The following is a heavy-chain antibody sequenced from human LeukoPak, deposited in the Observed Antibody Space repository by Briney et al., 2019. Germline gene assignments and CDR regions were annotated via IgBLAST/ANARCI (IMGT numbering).Heavy chain of an antibody. Sequence: ASVKVSCKASGYTFTGYYMHWVRQAPGQGLEWMGWINPNSGGTNYAQKFQGRVTMTRDTSISTAYMELSRLRSDDTAVYYCARSAGLESTYYDYVWGSYRYPFDFDYWGQGTLVTVSS. D-gene: IGHD3-16*02. CDR3: ARSAGLESTYYDYVWGSYRYPFDFDY. CDR1: GYTFTGYY. V-gene: IGHV1-2*02. J-gene: IGHJ4*02. CDR2: INPNSGGT.